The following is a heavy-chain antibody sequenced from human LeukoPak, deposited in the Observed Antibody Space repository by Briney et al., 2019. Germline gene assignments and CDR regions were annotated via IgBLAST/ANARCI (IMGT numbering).Heavy chain of an antibody. V-gene: IGHV4-4*07. Sequence: NPSETLSLTCTVSGGSIRSYYWSWIRQPVGKGLEWIGRIYSSGSTIYNPSLKSRVTVSVDTSKNQFSLKLSSVTAADTAVYYCARDFVSTVTRDAFDIWGQGTVVTVSS. CDR1: GGSIRSYY. CDR3: ARDFVSTVTRDAFDI. J-gene: IGHJ3*02. CDR2: IYSSGST. D-gene: IGHD4-17*01.